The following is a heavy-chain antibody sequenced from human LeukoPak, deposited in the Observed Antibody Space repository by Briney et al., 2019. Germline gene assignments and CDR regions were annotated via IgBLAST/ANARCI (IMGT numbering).Heavy chain of an antibody. Sequence: GGSLTLLCAASGFTVSSNYMIWVRQAPGKALEWVTVIYSGGSTYFADSVKGRFTISRDNSKNTLYLQMSSLRDEDTAVYYCATYYGSSQYADYWGQGTLVTVSS. CDR3: ATYYGSSQYADY. CDR2: IYSGGST. D-gene: IGHD3-10*01. V-gene: IGHV3-66*02. J-gene: IGHJ4*02. CDR1: GFTVSSNY.